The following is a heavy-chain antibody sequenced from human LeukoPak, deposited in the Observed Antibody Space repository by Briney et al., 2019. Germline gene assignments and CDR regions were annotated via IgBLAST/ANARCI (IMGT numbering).Heavy chain of an antibody. CDR1: GFTFSTYA. D-gene: IGHD3-22*01. CDR2: IKRETDGGTT. V-gene: IGHV3-15*01. CDR3: TTDSPHYYDSSGPMDA. Sequence: GGSLRLSCATSGFTFSTYAMSWVRQAPGKGLEWVGRIKRETDGGTTDYAAPVKGRFTISRDDSKNTLYMQMNSLKTEDTAMYYCTTDSPHYYDSSGPMDAWGQGTTVTVSS. J-gene: IGHJ6*02.